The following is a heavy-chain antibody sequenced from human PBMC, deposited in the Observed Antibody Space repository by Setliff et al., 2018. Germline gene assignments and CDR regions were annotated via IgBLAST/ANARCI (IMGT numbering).Heavy chain of an antibody. Sequence: PGGSLRLSCTASGFIFNSYGMYWVRQAPGKGPEWVSAISGSGGSTYYADSVKGRFTISRDNSKNTLYLQMNSLRAEDTAVYYCANQYSSSFYGMDVWGQGTTVTVSS. J-gene: IGHJ6*02. D-gene: IGHD6-13*01. CDR2: ISGSGGST. V-gene: IGHV3-23*01. CDR3: ANQYSSSFYGMDV. CDR1: GFIFNSYG.